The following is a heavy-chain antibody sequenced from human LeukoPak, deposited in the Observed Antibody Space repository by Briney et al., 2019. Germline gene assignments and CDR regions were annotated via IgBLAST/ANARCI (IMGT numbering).Heavy chain of an antibody. CDR2: INVGNGDT. Sequence: ASVKVSCKASGYSFTSYAMHWARLAPGQRLEWMGWINVGNGDTKYSQKFQGRVTITRDTSASTAYMELSSLRSEDTAVYYCARVSYASGAFDIWGQGTTVTVSS. CDR1: GYSFTSYA. J-gene: IGHJ3*02. D-gene: IGHD2-2*01. CDR3: ARVSYASGAFDI. V-gene: IGHV1-3*01.